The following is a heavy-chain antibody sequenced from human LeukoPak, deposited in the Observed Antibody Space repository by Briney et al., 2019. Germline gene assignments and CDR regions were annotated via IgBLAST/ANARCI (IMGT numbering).Heavy chain of an antibody. D-gene: IGHD6-13*01. Sequence: SETLSLTCTVSGGSISSYFWSWIRQPPGKGLEWIGYIHYSGSTNYNPSLKSRVTISVDTSKNQFSLKLSSVTAADTAVYYCAREASMAAAVDYWGQGTLVTVSS. CDR3: AREASMAAAVDY. CDR2: IHYSGST. CDR1: GGSISSYF. J-gene: IGHJ4*02. V-gene: IGHV4-59*01.